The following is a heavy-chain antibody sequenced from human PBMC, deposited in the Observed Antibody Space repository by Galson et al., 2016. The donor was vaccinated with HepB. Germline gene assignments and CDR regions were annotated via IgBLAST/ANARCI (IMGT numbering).Heavy chain of an antibody. CDR2: LSYDETKT. J-gene: IGHJ4*02. Sequence: LRLSCAASGFSFRNYAMLWVRQAPGKGLDWVAVLSYDETKTYYADSVKGRFTVSRGNSKYTLYLQMNSLRPEDTAVYYCARDSAWGYSDYWGQGTLVTVSS. D-gene: IGHD3-16*01. CDR3: ARDSAWGYSDY. V-gene: IGHV3-30-3*01. CDR1: GFSFRNYA.